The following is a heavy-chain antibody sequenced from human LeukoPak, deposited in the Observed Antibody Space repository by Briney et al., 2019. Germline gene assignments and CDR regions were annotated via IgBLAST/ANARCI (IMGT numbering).Heavy chain of an antibody. CDR1: GFTFSSYW. CDR3: ARDYGSGRPPCR. Sequence: GGSLRLSCAASGFTFSSYWMYWVRQAPGKGLVWVSRINSDGSSTSYADSVKGRFTISRDNAKNSLYLQMNSLRAEDTAVYYCARDYGSGRPPCRWGQGTLVTVSS. V-gene: IGHV3-74*01. D-gene: IGHD3-10*01. J-gene: IGHJ4*02. CDR2: INSDGSST.